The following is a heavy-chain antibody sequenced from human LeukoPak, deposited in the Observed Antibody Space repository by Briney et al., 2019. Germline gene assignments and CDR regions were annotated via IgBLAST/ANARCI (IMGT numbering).Heavy chain of an antibody. J-gene: IGHJ4*02. CDR1: GGSFSGYY. CDR2: INHSGST. Sequence: SATLSLTCAVYGGSFSGYYWSWIRQPPGKGLEWIGEINHSGSTNYNPSLKSRVTISVDTSKNQFSLKLSSVTAADTAVYYCASGDRACNCLKYWGQGTLVTVSS. CDR3: ASGDRACNCLKY. D-gene: IGHD1-20*01. V-gene: IGHV4-34*01.